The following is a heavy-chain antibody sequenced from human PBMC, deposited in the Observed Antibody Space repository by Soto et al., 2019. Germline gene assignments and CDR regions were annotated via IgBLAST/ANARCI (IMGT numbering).Heavy chain of an antibody. J-gene: IGHJ4*02. CDR1: GGSISSSSYY. CDR3: ERDVARIGSFDY. D-gene: IGHD3-10*01. CDR2: FYYSGST. V-gene: IGHV4-39*07. Sequence: PSETLSLTCTVSGGSISSSSYYWGWIRQSPGKGLEWIGSFYYSGSTYYSPSLKSRVTISGDTSKNQFSVKLSSVTAADTAVYYRERDVARIGSFDYWGQVNLVTVSS.